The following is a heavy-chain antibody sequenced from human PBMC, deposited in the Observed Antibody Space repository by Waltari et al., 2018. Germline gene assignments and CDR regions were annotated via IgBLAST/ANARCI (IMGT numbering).Heavy chain of an antibody. V-gene: IGHV2-70*01. Sequence: QVTLRESGPALVKPTQTLTLTCTFSGFSLSTSGMCVSWIRQPPGKALEWLALIDWDDDKDYSTSLKTRLTISKDTSKNQVVLTMTNMDPVDTATYYCARIRWNDVGYYYYGMDVWGQGTTVTVSS. CDR2: IDWDDDK. CDR3: ARIRWNDVGYYYYGMDV. CDR1: GFSLSTSGMC. J-gene: IGHJ6*02. D-gene: IGHD1-1*01.